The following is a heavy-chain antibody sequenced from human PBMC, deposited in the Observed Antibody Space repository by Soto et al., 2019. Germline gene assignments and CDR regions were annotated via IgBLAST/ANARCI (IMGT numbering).Heavy chain of an antibody. D-gene: IGHD3-22*01. CDR2: IYYSGST. Sequence: QVQLQESGPGLVKPSQTLSLTCTVSGGSISSGGYYWSWIRQHPGKGLEWIGYIYYSGSTYYNPSLRSRVTISVDTSKNQFSLKLSSVTAADTAVYYCATPVSGGYYYAFDYWGQGTLVTVSS. V-gene: IGHV4-31*03. CDR3: ATPVSGGYYYAFDY. J-gene: IGHJ4*02. CDR1: GGSISSGGYY.